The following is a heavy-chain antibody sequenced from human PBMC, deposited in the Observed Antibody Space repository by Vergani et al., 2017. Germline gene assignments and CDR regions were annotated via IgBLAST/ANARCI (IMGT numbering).Heavy chain of an antibody. CDR2: ISGSGGST. Sequence: EVQLLESGGGLVQPGGSLRLSCAASGFTFSSYAMSWVRQAPGKGLEWVSAISGSGGSTYYADSVKGRITISRDNSKNTLYLQMNSLRAEDTAVYYCAKRGAAAGYYFDYWGQGTLVTVSS. CDR1: GFTFSSYA. V-gene: IGHV3-23*01. J-gene: IGHJ4*02. D-gene: IGHD6-13*01. CDR3: AKRGAAAGYYFDY.